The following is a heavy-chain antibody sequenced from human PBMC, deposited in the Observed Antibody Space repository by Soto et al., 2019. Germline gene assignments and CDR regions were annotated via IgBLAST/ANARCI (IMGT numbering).Heavy chain of an antibody. CDR3: ARAWGYCSSTSCYDYYYYYYMDV. V-gene: IGHV1-46*03. Sequence: ASVKVSCKASGYTFTSYYMHWVRQAPGQGLEWMGIINPSGGSTSYAQKFQGRVNMTRDTSTSTVYMELSSLRSEDTAVYYCARAWGYCSSTSCYDYYYYYYMDVWGKGTTVTVSS. D-gene: IGHD2-2*01. CDR1: GYTFTSYY. J-gene: IGHJ6*03. CDR2: INPSGGST.